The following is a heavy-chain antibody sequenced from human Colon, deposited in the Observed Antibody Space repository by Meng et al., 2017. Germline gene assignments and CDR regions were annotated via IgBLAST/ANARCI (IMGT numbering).Heavy chain of an antibody. D-gene: IGHD6-19*01. J-gene: IGHJ4*02. Sequence: EVQLLESGGGLVQPGVSLRLSCAASGFTFRTYAMSWVRQAPGKGLEWVSVISAGDGRTYYADSVKGRFTISRDDSKNTLYLQMNSLRAEDTAVYYCATFLGGAVAGTGYFDNWGQGTLVTVSS. CDR2: ISAGDGRT. CDR3: ATFLGGAVAGTGYFDN. CDR1: GFTFRTYA. V-gene: IGHV3-23*01.